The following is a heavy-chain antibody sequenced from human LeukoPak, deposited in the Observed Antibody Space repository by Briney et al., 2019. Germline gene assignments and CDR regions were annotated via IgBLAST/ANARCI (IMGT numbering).Heavy chain of an antibody. CDR3: ARVGDLSYPPYMPFDP. CDR2: IIPIFGTA. CDR1: GGTFSSYA. J-gene: IGHJ5*02. D-gene: IGHD2-2*01. V-gene: IGHV1-69*13. Sequence: ASVKVSCKASGGTFSSYAISWVRQAPGQGLEWMGGIIPIFGTANYAQKFQGRVTITADESTSTAYMELSSLRSEDTAVYYCARVGDLSYPPYMPFDPWGQGTLVTVSS.